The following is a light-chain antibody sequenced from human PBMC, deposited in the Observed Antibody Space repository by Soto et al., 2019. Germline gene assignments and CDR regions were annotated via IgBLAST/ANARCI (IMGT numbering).Light chain of an antibody. CDR2: AAS. Sequence: DIQLTQSPSFLSPSIGESVTITCRASQVISTSLAWYQVKPGKAPKLLISAASRLQSGVPSRFSGSGSGTHFALTISNLQPEDFATYYCQQGYTTLWTFGQGTKVDIK. J-gene: IGKJ1*01. CDR1: QVISTS. CDR3: QQGYTTLWT. V-gene: IGKV1-39*01.